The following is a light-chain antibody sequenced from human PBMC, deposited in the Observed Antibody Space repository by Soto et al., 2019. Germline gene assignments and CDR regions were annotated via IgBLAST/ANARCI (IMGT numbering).Light chain of an antibody. V-gene: IGKV3-20*01. J-gene: IGKJ5*01. CDR3: HLYDTSPPVT. Sequence: EIVLTQSPGTLSLSPGERATLSCRASQSLSGNYLAWYQQKPGQAPRLLIFGVSSRATGIPDRFSGSGSGTDFTLTISRLEPEDFAMYYCHLYDTSPPVTFGQGTRLEIK. CDR2: GVS. CDR1: QSLSGNY.